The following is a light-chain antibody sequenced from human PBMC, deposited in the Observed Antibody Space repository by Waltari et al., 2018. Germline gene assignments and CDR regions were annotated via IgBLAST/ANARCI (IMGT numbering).Light chain of an antibody. CDR1: SSNIGSNY. J-gene: IGLJ3*02. V-gene: IGLV1-51*02. Sequence: QSVLTQPPSLSAAPGQKVTISCSGSSSNIGSNYVSWYQHVPGTTPKLLIYESRKRPSEIPDRFSGSKSGTSATLGSTGLQIEDEADYHCATWDNSLSIGVFGGGTKLTVL. CDR3: ATWDNSLSIGV. CDR2: ESR.